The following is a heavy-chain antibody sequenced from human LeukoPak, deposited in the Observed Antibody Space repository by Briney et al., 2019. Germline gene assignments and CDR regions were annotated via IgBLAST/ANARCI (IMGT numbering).Heavy chain of an antibody. J-gene: IGHJ4*02. CDR1: GYTFTGYY. D-gene: IGHD2-15*01. CDR3: ARDWRGRSVVAATHGVGY. Sequence: ASVKVSCKASGYTFTGYYMHGVRQAPGQGLEWMGWINPNSGGTNYAQKFQGRVTMTRDTSISTAHMELSRLRSDDTAVYYCARDWRGRSVVAATHGVGYWGQGTLVTVSS. V-gene: IGHV1-2*02. CDR2: INPNSGGT.